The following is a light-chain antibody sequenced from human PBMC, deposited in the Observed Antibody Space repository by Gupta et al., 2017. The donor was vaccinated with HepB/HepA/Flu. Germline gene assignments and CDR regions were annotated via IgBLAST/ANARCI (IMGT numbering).Light chain of an antibody. CDR2: GAS. CDR1: QSVSSSY. Sequence: DIVLTQSPGTLSLSPWERATLSCRASQSVSSSYLAWYQKKPGQAPRLLIYGASSRATGIPDRFSGSGSGTDFTLTISRLEPEDFAVYYCQQYGSSPTITFGPGTKVDIK. J-gene: IGKJ3*01. V-gene: IGKV3-20*01. CDR3: QQYGSSPTIT.